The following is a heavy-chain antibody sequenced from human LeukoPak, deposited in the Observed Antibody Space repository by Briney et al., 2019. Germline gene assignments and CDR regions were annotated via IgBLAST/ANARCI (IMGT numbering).Heavy chain of an antibody. J-gene: IGHJ4*02. CDR1: GFTFSTYA. CDR3: AKGSATTVVTIDY. Sequence: GGSLRLSCAASGFTFSTYAMSWVRQAPGKGLEWVSVIRGDGGTTYYADSVKGRFTISRDNSKNTLYLQMNSLRDEDTAVYYCAKGSATTVVTIDYWGQGTLVTVSS. CDR2: IRGDGGTT. D-gene: IGHD4-23*01. V-gene: IGHV3-23*01.